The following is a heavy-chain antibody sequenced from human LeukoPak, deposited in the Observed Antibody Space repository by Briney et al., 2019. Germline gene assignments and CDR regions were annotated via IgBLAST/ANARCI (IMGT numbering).Heavy chain of an antibody. CDR3: ARNDYYDSSGAGGAFDI. CDR2: IIPILGTA. D-gene: IGHD3-22*01. V-gene: IGHV1-69*11. Sequence: ASVKVSCKASGGTFSSYAISWVRQAPGQGLEWMGRIIPILGTANYAQKFQGRVTITTDESTSTAYMELSSLRSEDTAVYYCARNDYYDSSGAGGAFDIWGQGTMVTVSS. J-gene: IGHJ3*02. CDR1: GGTFSSYA.